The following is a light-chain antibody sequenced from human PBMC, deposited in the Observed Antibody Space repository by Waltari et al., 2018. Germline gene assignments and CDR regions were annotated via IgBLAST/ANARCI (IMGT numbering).Light chain of an antibody. V-gene: IGKV3-20*01. Sequence: EIVLTQSPGTLSLSPGERATLSCRASQSIGRYSAWYQQKPDQAPRLLIYGASSRATGIPDRFSGSGSGTDFSLTISRLEPEDFAVYYCQNHERLPATFGQGTKVEIK. CDR2: GAS. CDR1: QSIGRY. CDR3: QNHERLPAT. J-gene: IGKJ1*01.